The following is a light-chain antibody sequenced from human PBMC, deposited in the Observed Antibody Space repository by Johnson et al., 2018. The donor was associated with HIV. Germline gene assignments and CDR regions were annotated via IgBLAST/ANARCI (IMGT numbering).Light chain of an antibody. CDR3: GTWDSSLSAYV. CDR2: DNN. Sequence: QPVLTQPPSVSAAPGQKVTISCSGSSSNIGNNYVSWYQQVPGTAPKLLIFDNNKRPSGIPDRFSGSKSGTSATLGITGLQTGDEADYYCGTWDSSLSAYVFGTGTNVTVL. CDR1: SSNIGNNY. V-gene: IGLV1-51*01. J-gene: IGLJ1*01.